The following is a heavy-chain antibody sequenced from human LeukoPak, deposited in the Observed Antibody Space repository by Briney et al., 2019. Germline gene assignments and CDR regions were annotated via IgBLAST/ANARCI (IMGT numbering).Heavy chain of an antibody. Sequence: GGSLRLSCAASGFTFSDYHMSWIRQAPGKGLEWVSYISLSSTYTNYADSVKGRFTISRDNAKNLLYLQMNSLRAEDTAVYYCARDGWFGELDKDHFDYWGQGTLVTVSS. CDR2: ISLSSTYT. D-gene: IGHD3-10*01. J-gene: IGHJ4*02. V-gene: IGHV3-11*06. CDR1: GFTFSDYH. CDR3: ARDGWFGELDKDHFDY.